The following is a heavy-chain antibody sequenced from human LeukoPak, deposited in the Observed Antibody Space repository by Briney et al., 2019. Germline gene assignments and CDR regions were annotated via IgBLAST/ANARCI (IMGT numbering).Heavy chain of an antibody. CDR3: AREEYSSGWFY. J-gene: IGHJ4*02. Sequence: PSETLTLTCTVSGGSISSSSYYWGWIRQPPGKGLEWIGSIYYSGSTYYNPSLKSRVTISVDTSKNQFSLKLSSVTAADTAVYYCAREEYSSGWFYWGQGTLVTVSS. V-gene: IGHV4-39*07. D-gene: IGHD6-19*01. CDR2: IYYSGST. CDR1: GGSISSSSYY.